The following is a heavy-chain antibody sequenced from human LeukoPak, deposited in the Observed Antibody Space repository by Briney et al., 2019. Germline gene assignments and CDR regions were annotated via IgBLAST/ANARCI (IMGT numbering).Heavy chain of an antibody. CDR3: ARAYFDY. Sequence: PGGSLRLSCAASGFIFSTYWMSWVRQAPGKGLEWVANIKQDGSEKYYVDSVKGRFTISRDNAKNSLYLRMNSLRAEDTAVYYCARAYFDYWGQGTLVTVSS. V-gene: IGHV3-7*01. CDR1: GFIFSTYW. CDR2: IKQDGSEK. J-gene: IGHJ4*02.